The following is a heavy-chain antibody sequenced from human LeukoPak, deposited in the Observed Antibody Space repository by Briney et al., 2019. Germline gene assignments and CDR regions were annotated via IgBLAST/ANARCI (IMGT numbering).Heavy chain of an antibody. J-gene: IGHJ3*02. CDR1: GFSLSTSGVG. Sequence: ESGPTLVNPTQTLTLTCTFSGFSLSTSGVGVCWIRQPPGKALERLAHFYWYDDKRYSPSLKSRLTITKDTSKNQVVLTMTNMDPVDTATYYCAHRPHDYGDSHPPSEAFDIWGQGTMVTVSS. V-gene: IGHV2-5*01. D-gene: IGHD4-17*01. CDR2: FYWYDDK. CDR3: AHRPHDYGDSHPPSEAFDI.